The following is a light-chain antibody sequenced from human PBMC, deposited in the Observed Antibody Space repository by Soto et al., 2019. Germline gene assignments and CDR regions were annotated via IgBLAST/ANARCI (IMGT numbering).Light chain of an antibody. J-gene: IGKJ1*01. Sequence: EIVLTQSPGTLSLSPGERSTLSFSAGQSFSSNFLAWYQQKPGQAPRLLIFGASSRATGIPDRFSGSGSGADFTLTISRLEPEDFAVYYCQQYGSSRWTFGQGTKVDIK. CDR1: QSFSSNF. V-gene: IGKV3-20*01. CDR3: QQYGSSRWT. CDR2: GAS.